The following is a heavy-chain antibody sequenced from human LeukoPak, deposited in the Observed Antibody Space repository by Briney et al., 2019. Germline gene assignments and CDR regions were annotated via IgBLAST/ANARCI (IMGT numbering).Heavy chain of an antibody. CDR1: GFIFSTYD. J-gene: IGHJ4*02. D-gene: IGHD6-19*01. CDR2: VSYDGSNI. CDR3: AKSLDAQAVADPFDY. Sequence: GGSLRLSCAASGFIFSTYDMHWVRQAPGRGLEWVAVVSYDGSNIYHAASVQGRFTISRDKSKNTLYLQMNSLRAEDTAVYYCAKSLDAQAVADPFDYWGQGTLVTVSS. V-gene: IGHV3-30*18.